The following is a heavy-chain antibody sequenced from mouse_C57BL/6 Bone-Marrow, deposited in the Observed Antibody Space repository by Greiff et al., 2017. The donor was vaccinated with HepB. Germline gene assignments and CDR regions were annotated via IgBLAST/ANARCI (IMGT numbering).Heavy chain of an antibody. D-gene: IGHD2-4*01. CDR2: INPNNGGT. J-gene: IGHJ3*01. CDR3: ARDAGLRSWFAY. V-gene: IGHV1-18*01. CDR1: GYTFTDYN. Sequence: VQLQQSGPELVKPGASVKISCKASGYTFTDYNMDWVKQSHGKSLEWIGDINPNNGGTIYNQKFKGKATLTVDKSSSTAYMELRSLTSEDTAVYYCARDAGLRSWFAYWGQGTLVTVSA.